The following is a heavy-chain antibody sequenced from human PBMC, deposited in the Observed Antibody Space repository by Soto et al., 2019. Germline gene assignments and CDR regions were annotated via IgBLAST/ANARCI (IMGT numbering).Heavy chain of an antibody. CDR2: IYYSGST. CDR1: GGTIIGGGYY. CDR3: AGQDTTLANLAY. D-gene: IGHD5-18*01. V-gene: IGHV4-30-4*08. Sequence: SEPLSLTCTVSGGTIIGGGYYWSWIRQHPGKGVEWIGYIYYSGSTYYNPSLKSRVTISVDTSKNQFSLKLSSVTAADTAVYYGAGQDTTLANLAYWGQGTRVTASS. J-gene: IGHJ4*02.